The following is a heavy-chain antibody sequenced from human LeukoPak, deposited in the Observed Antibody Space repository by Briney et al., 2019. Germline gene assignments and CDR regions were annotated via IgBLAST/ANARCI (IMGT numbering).Heavy chain of an antibody. CDR1: GGSISSGDYY. CDR3: ARGQERWLQLDY. CDR2: IYYSGST. V-gene: IGHV4-30-4*01. D-gene: IGHD5-24*01. Sequence: SETLSLTCTVSGGSISSGDYYWSWIRQPPGKGLEWIGYIYYSGSTYYNPSLKSQVTISVDTSKNQFSLKLSSVTAADTAVYYCARGQERWLQLDYWGQGTLVTVSS. J-gene: IGHJ4*02.